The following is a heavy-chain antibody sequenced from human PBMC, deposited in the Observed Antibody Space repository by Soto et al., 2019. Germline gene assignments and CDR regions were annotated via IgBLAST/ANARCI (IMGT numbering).Heavy chain of an antibody. CDR1: GFTFSSYA. CDR2: ISGSGGST. V-gene: IGHV3-23*01. CDR3: AKDERFVLVPAAMRPTPSHYYYYYGMDV. J-gene: IGHJ6*02. Sequence: PGGSLRLSCAASGFTFSSYAMSWVRQAPGKGLEWVSAISGSGGSTYYADSVKGRFTISRDNSKNTLYLQMNSLRAEDTAVYYCAKDERFVLVPAAMRPTPSHYYYYYGMDVWGQGTTVTVSS. D-gene: IGHD2-2*01.